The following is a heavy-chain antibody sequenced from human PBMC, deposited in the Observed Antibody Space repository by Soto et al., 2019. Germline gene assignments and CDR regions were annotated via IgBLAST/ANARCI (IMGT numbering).Heavy chain of an antibody. Sequence: ASVKVSCKASGYTFTSYYMHWVRQAPGQGLEWMGIINPSGGSTSYAQKFQGRVTMTRDTSTSTVYMELSSLRSEDTAVYYCARGSIFGVVTSYGMDVWGKGTRVTVSS. V-gene: IGHV1-46*01. CDR3: ARGSIFGVVTSYGMDV. CDR1: GYTFTSYY. CDR2: INPSGGST. J-gene: IGHJ6*04. D-gene: IGHD3-3*01.